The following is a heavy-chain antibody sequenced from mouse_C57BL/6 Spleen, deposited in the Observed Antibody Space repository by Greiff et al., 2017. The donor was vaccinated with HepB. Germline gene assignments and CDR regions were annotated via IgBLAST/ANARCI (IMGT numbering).Heavy chain of an antibody. Sequence: QVQLQQPGAELVMPGASVKLSCKASGYTFTSYWMHWVKQRPGQGLEWIGEIDPSDSYTNYNQKFKGKSTLTVDKSSSTAYMQLSSLTSEDSAVYYCASGDYDVKFAYWGQGTLVTVSA. V-gene: IGHV1-69*01. CDR3: ASGDYDVKFAY. J-gene: IGHJ3*01. D-gene: IGHD2-4*01. CDR1: GYTFTSYW. CDR2: IDPSDSYT.